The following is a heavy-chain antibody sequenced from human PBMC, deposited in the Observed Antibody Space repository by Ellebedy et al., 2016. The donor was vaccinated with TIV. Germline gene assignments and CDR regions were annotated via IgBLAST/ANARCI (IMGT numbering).Heavy chain of an antibody. CDR1: GFTFSRYY. J-gene: IGHJ4*02. V-gene: IGHV3-7*03. CDR3: ARESAADGMF. Sequence: GGSLRLXCVASGFTFSRYYMSWVRQAPGKGLEWVANIKQDGSENNYVDSVKGRFTISRDNAKSSLFLQMNGLIAEDTAVYYCARESAADGMFWGQGTLVTVSS. D-gene: IGHD6-13*01. CDR2: IKQDGSEN.